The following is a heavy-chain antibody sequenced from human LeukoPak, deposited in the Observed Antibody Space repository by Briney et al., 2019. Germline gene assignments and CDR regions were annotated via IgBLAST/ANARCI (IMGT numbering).Heavy chain of an antibody. D-gene: IGHD5-18*01. Sequence: GGSLRRSCAASGFTFSGCGMHWVRQAPGKGLEWVAFIWYDGRDKYYADSVKGQFTISRDNSKNTLYLQMNSLRAEDTAVYYCAKDPYSYGSYFDYWGQGTLVTVSS. CDR1: GFTFSGCG. CDR3: AKDPYSYGSYFDY. V-gene: IGHV3-30*02. CDR2: IWYDGRDK. J-gene: IGHJ4*02.